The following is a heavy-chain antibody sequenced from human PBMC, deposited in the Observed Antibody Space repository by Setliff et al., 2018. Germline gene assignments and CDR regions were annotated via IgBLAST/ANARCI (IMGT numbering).Heavy chain of an antibody. V-gene: IGHV4-39*07. D-gene: IGHD3-16*01. Sequence: KSSETLSLTCTFSGGSTGVSEYYWGWVRQSPGKGLEWIGSAYAGGGTYYNPSLQSRITISVDTSQNHFSLSLTSMTAADTAVYHCAAGIKLGIFDSWGQGVLVTVSS. CDR2: AYAGGGT. CDR1: GGSTGVSEYY. J-gene: IGHJ4*02. CDR3: AAGIKLGIFDS.